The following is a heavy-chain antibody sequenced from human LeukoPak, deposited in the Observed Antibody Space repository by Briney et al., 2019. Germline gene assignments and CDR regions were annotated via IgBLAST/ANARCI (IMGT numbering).Heavy chain of an antibody. J-gene: IGHJ6*03. D-gene: IGHD1-26*01. CDR1: GYTFTGYY. Sequence: ASVKVSCKASGYTFTGYYMHWVRQAPGQGLEWMGWINPNSGGTNYAQKFQGRVTMTRDTSISTAYMELSRLRSDDTAVYYCARRYSGRGYYYYMDVWGKGPRSPSP. V-gene: IGHV1-2*02. CDR2: INPNSGGT. CDR3: ARRYSGRGYYYYMDV.